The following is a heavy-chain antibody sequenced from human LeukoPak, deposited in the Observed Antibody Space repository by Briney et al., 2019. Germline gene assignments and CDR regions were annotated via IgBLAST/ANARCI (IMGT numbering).Heavy chain of an antibody. CDR3: ARDDFGGSLYVSNTNYFDY. CDR2: ISRDSIYI. D-gene: IGHD1-26*01. CDR1: GFTFSTYS. V-gene: IGHV3-21*01. Sequence: GGSLRLSCAASGFTFSTYSMNWVRQAPGKGLEWVSSISRDSIYIYYADSAKGRFTISRDNAKNSLYLQMNSLRAEDTAVYYCARDDFGGSLYVSNTNYFDYWGQGTLVTVSS. J-gene: IGHJ4*02.